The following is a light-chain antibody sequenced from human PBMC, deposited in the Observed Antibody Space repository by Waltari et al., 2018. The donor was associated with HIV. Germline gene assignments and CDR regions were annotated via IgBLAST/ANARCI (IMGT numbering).Light chain of an antibody. CDR3: QQRANWPRT. V-gene: IGKV3-11*01. J-gene: IGKJ1*01. Sequence: EIVLTQSPATLSLSHGERAIFSCRASQSISSYLAWYQQKPGQAPRLLIYDASSRATGIPARFSGSGSGTDFTLTISSLEPEDFAVYYCQQRANWPRTFGQGTKVEIK. CDR1: QSISSY. CDR2: DAS.